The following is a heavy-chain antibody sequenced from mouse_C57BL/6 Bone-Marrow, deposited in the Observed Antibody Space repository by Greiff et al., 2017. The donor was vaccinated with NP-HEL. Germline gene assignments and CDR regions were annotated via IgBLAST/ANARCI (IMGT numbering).Heavy chain of an antibody. V-gene: IGHV1-22*01. Sequence: EVQLQESGPELVKPGASVKMSCKASGYTFTDYNMHWVKQSHGKSLEWIGYINPNNGGTSYNQKFKGKATLTVNKYSSTAYMELRSLASEDSEVYYCARSGHWFAYWGQGTLVTVSA. J-gene: IGHJ3*01. CDR3: ARSGHWFAY. CDR1: GYTFTDYN. CDR2: INPNNGGT.